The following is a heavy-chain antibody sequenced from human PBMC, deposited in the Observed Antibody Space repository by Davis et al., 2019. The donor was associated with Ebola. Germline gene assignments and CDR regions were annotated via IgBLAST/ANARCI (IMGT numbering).Heavy chain of an antibody. CDR3: ATGVLGDYVYYYYGMDV. J-gene: IGHJ6*02. CDR2: INHIGST. Sequence: SETLSLTCAVYGGSFSSYYWSWIRQPPGKGLEWIGEINHIGSTNYNPSLKSRVTISVDTSKNQFSLKLSSVTAADTAVYYCATGVLGDYVYYYYGMDVWGQGTTVTVSS. D-gene: IGHD4-17*01. V-gene: IGHV4-34*01. CDR1: GGSFSSYY.